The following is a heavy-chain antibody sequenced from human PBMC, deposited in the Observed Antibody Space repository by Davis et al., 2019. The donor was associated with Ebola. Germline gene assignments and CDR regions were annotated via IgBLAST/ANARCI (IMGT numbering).Heavy chain of an antibody. Sequence: GESLKISCAASGFTFSSYSMNWVRQAPGKGLEWVSSISSSSSYIYYADSMKGRFTIFRDSAKNSLYLQMNSLRAEDTAVYYCASHSGRAPPLDWGQGTLVTVSS. V-gene: IGHV3-21*01. D-gene: IGHD6-19*01. CDR2: ISSSSSYI. J-gene: IGHJ4*02. CDR3: ASHSGRAPPLD. CDR1: GFTFSSYS.